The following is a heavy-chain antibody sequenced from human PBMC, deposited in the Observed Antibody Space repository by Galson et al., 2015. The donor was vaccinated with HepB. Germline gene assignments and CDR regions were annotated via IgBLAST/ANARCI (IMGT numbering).Heavy chain of an antibody. CDR1: GFTFSSYA. V-gene: IGHV3-30-3*01. CDR3: ARVMRGYYYGMDV. CDR2: ISYDGSNK. D-gene: IGHD3-10*01. J-gene: IGHJ6*02. Sequence: SLRLSCAASGFTFSSYAMHWVRQAPGKGLEWVAVISYDGSNKYYADSVKGRFTISRDNSKNSLYLQMNSLRAEDTAVYYCARVMRGYYYGMDVWGQGTTVTVSS.